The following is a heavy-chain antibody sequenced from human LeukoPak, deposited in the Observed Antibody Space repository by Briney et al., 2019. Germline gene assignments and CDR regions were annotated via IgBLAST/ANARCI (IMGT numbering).Heavy chain of an antibody. V-gene: IGHV4-59*01. CDR3: ARGGTSSHYRYYFDY. D-gene: IGHD3-10*01. Sequence: SETLSLTCTVSGGSMSSYYWSWIRQPPGKGLEWIGYIYYSGSTNFNPSLKSRVSMSVDTSKNQFSLQLSSVTAADTAVYFCARGGTSSHYRYYFDYWGQGTLVTV. CDR1: GGSMSSYY. CDR2: IYYSGST. J-gene: IGHJ4*02.